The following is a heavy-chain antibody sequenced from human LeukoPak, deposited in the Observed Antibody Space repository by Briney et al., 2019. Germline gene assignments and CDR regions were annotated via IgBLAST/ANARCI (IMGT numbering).Heavy chain of an antibody. V-gene: IGHV4-59*01. Sequence: PSETLSLTCTVSGGPISSYYWSWIRQPPGKGLEWIGYIYYSGSTNYNPSLKSRVTISVDTSKNQFSLNLSSVTAADTAVYYCARVRSGYSYGPFDYWGQGTLVTVSS. CDR2: IYYSGST. CDR1: GGPISSYY. D-gene: IGHD5-18*01. CDR3: ARVRSGYSYGPFDY. J-gene: IGHJ4*02.